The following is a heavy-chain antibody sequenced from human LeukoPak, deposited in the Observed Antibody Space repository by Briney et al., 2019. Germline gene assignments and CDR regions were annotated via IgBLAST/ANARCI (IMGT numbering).Heavy chain of an antibody. CDR2: ISYDGSNK. D-gene: IGHD3-3*01. V-gene: IGHV3-30-3*01. Sequence: GGSLRLSCAASGFTFSSYAMHWVRQAPGKGLEWVAVISYDGSNKYYADSVKGRFTISRDNSKNTLYLQMNSLRAEDTAVYHCARDAFYYDFWSGYYTLGDYFDYWGQGTLVTVSS. J-gene: IGHJ4*02. CDR1: GFTFSSYA. CDR3: ARDAFYYDFWSGYYTLGDYFDY.